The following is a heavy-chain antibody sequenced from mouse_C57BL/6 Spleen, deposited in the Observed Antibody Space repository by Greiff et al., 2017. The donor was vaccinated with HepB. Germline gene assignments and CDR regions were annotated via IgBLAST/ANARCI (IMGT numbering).Heavy chain of an antibody. V-gene: IGHV1-4*01. CDR1: GYTFTSYT. CDR2: INPSSGYT. CDR3: ARYPEDY. Sequence: QLQLKESGAELARPGASVKMSCKASGYTFTSYTMHWVKQRPGQGLEWIGYINPSSGYTKYNQKFKDKATLTADKSSSTAYMQLSSLTSEDSAVYYCARYPEDYWGQGTTLTVSS. J-gene: IGHJ2*01.